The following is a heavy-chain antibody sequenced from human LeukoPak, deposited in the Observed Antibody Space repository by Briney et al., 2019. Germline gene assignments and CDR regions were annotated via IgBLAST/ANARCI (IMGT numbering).Heavy chain of an antibody. CDR3: ARDSSGYQ. D-gene: IGHD3-22*01. CDR1: GFTFRGYW. Sequence: GGSLRLSCADSGFTFRGYWMKWVRQAPGKGLEWVANIKEDGSEKYYGDSVKGRFTISRDNAKNSLYLQMNSLRAEDTAVYYCARDSSGYQWGQGTLVTVSS. V-gene: IGHV3-7*01. CDR2: IKEDGSEK. J-gene: IGHJ4*02.